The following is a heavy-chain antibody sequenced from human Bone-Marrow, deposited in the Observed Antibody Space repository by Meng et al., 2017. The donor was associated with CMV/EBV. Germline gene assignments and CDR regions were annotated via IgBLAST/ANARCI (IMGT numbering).Heavy chain of an antibody. CDR3: ARDRAGYCSGGSCQRHIDY. J-gene: IGHJ4*02. D-gene: IGHD2-15*01. CDR2: IYNSGRT. CDR1: GGSISSYY. Sequence: GSLRLFCTVSGGSISSYYWSWIRQPAGKGLEWIGRIYNSGRTNYNPSLKSRVTMSVDTSKNQFSLKLSSVTAADTAVYYCARDRAGYCSGGSCQRHIDYWGQGTLVTVSS. V-gene: IGHV4-4*07.